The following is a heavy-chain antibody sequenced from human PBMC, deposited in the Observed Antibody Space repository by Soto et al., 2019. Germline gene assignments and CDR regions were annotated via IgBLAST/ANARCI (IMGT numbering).Heavy chain of an antibody. CDR1: GGSISSYY. CDR3: ARLDDSSDLDY. Sequence: PSETLSLTCTVSGGSISSYYWSWIRQPPGKGLEWIGYIYYSGSTNYNPSLKSRVTISVDTSKNQFSLKLSSVTAADTAVYYCARLDDSSDLDYWGQGTLVTVSS. V-gene: IGHV4-59*08. CDR2: IYYSGST. D-gene: IGHD6-25*01. J-gene: IGHJ4*02.